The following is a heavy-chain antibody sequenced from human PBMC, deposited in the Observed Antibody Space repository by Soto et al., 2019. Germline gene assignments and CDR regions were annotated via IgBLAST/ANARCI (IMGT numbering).Heavy chain of an antibody. V-gene: IGHV4-59*01. CDR3: ARDKQQLFDY. Sequence: SEPLCLTYSVSGGSISSYYWSWIRQPPGKGLEWIGYIYYSGSTNYNPSLKSRVTISVDTSKNQFSLKLSSVTAADTAVYYCARDKQQLFDYWGQGTLVTVSS. CDR2: IYYSGST. CDR1: GGSISSYY. J-gene: IGHJ4*02. D-gene: IGHD6-13*01.